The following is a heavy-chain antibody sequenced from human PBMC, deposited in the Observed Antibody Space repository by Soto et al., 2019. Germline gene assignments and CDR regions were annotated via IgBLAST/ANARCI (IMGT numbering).Heavy chain of an antibody. V-gene: IGHV4-59*08. CDR1: GGSISSYY. CDR3: ARLQGIAAAGTANLYYYYGMDV. CDR2: IYYSGST. J-gene: IGHJ6*02. D-gene: IGHD6-13*01. Sequence: SETLSLTCTVSGGSISSYYWSWIRQPPGKGLEWIGYIYYSGSTNYNPSLKSRVTISVDTSKNQFSLKLSSVTAADTAVYYCARLQGIAAAGTANLYYYYGMDVWGQGTTVTVS.